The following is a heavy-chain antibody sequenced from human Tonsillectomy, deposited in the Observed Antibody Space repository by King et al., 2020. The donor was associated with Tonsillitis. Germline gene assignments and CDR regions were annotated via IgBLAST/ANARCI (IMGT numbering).Heavy chain of an antibody. J-gene: IGHJ4*02. CDR1: GGSISSSF. Sequence: VQLPESGPGLVKPSETLSLTCTVSGGSISSSFWSWIRQPPGKGLEWLGYIYYNGNTDYNPSLKSRITISIDTTRTPFSLKLSSVTAADTAVYYCAKLGLGGSLYYFDHWGQGILVTVSS. V-gene: IGHV4-59*01. CDR3: AKLGLGGSLYYFDH. D-gene: IGHD1-26*01. CDR2: IYYNGNT.